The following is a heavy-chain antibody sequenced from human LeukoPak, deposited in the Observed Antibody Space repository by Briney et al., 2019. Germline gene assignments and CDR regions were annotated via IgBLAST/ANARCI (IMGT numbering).Heavy chain of an antibody. CDR2: INWNSDSI. D-gene: IGHD5-12*01. CDR3: VTNGGGDSGYGNFDY. J-gene: IGHJ4*02. Sequence: GGSLRLSCAVSGFTFDDYAMHWVRQVPGKGLEWVSGINWNSDSIGYAMRGRFTISRDNAKNSLYLQMNSLRVEDTALYYCVTNGGGDSGYGNFDYWGQGTLVTVSS. V-gene: IGHV3-9*01. CDR1: GFTFDDYA.